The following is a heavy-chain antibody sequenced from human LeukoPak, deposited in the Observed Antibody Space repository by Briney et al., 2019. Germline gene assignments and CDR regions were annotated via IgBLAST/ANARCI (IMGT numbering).Heavy chain of an antibody. CDR2: INHSGST. CDR1: GGSLSSYF. V-gene: IGHV4-34*01. J-gene: IGHJ4*02. CDR3: ARGGEVDYGQRGGFDY. Sequence: NPSETLSLTCAVFGGSLSSYFWSWIRQSPGKGLEWIGEINHSGSTNYNPSLKSRVTISVDTSKNRFSLKLSSVTAADTAVYYCARGGEVDYGQRGGFDYWGQGTLVTVSS. D-gene: IGHD4-17*01.